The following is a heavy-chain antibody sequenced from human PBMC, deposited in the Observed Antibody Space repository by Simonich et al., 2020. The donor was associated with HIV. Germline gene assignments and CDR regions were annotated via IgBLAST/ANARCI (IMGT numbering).Heavy chain of an antibody. CDR2: INHSGNT. CDR3: ARRDRELILYFDY. Sequence: QVQLQQWGAGLLKPSETLSLTCAVYGGSVSGYYWSWIRQPPGKGLEWIWEINHSGNTNYKSSLNSQATISVDKSKNQFSLKLSSVTAAYTAIYYCARRDRELILYFDYWGQGNLVTVSS. V-gene: IGHV4-34*01. D-gene: IGHD3-3*01. J-gene: IGHJ4*02. CDR1: GGSVSGYY.